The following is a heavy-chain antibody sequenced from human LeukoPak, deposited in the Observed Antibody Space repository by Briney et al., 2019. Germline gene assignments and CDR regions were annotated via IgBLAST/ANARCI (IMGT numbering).Heavy chain of an antibody. CDR1: GFTFSSYW. V-gene: IGHV3-48*04. J-gene: IGHJ4*02. CDR2: ISSSGSTI. CDR3: ARTVGVATPYFDY. Sequence: GGSLRLSCAASGFTFSSYWMSWVRQAPGKGLEWVSYISSSGSTIYYADSVKGRFTISRDNAKNSLYLQMNSLRAEDTAVYYCARTVGVATPYFDYWGQGTLVTVSS. D-gene: IGHD3-3*01.